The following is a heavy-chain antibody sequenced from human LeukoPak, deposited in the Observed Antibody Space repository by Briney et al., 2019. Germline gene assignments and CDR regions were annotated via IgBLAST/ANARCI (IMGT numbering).Heavy chain of an antibody. Sequence: GGSLRLSCAASGFTFSNAWMSWVRQAPGKGLEWVGRIKSKTDGGTTDYAAPVKGRFTISRDDSKNTLYLQMNSLKTEDTAVYYCTTDTPYCYDSSGYSPTTTAGHWGQGTPVTVSS. V-gene: IGHV3-15*01. D-gene: IGHD3-22*01. CDR2: IKSKTDGGTT. J-gene: IGHJ4*02. CDR3: TTDTPYCYDSSGYSPTTTAGH. CDR1: GFTFSNAW.